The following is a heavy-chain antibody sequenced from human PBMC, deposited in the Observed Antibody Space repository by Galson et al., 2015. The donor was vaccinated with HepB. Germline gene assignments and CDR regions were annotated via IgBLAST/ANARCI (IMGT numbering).Heavy chain of an antibody. CDR3: AKGGTIAVAGLEYYFDY. CDR2: IKQDGSEK. J-gene: IGHJ4*02. D-gene: IGHD6-19*01. CDR1: GFTFSSYW. Sequence: SLRLSCAASGFTFSSYWMSWVRQAPGKGLEWVANIKQDGSEKYYVDSVKGRFTISRDNAKNSLYLQMNSLRAEDTAVYYCAKGGTIAVAGLEYYFDYWGQGTLVTVSS. V-gene: IGHV3-7*03.